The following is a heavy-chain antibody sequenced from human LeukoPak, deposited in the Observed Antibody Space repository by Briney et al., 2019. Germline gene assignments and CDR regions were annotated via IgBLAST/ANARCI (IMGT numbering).Heavy chain of an antibody. D-gene: IGHD6-19*01. J-gene: IGHJ4*02. CDR2: IYHSGST. V-gene: IGHV4-30-2*01. Sequence: SETLSLTCTVSGGSISSGGYYWSWIRQPPGKGLEWIGYIYHSGSTYYNPSLKSRVTISVDRSKNQFSLKLSSVTAAGTAVYYCARAKSSGWPYYFDYWGQGTLVTVSS. CDR3: ARAKSSGWPYYFDY. CDR1: GGSISSGGYY.